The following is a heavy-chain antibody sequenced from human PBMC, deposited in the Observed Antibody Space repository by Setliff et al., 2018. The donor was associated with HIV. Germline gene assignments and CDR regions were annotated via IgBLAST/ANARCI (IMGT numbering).Heavy chain of an antibody. CDR3: ARQVGNKVLFDS. CDR2: VSYSGST. J-gene: IGHJ4*02. CDR1: CDSISSYY. Sequence: SETLSLTCTVSCDSISSYYCSWIRQPPGKGLEWIGYVSYSGSTNYNPALKSRVTISVDTSKTQLSLKLSSVTVADTAGYYCARQVGNKVLFDSWGQGTLVTVSS. D-gene: IGHD7-27*01. V-gene: IGHV4-59*01.